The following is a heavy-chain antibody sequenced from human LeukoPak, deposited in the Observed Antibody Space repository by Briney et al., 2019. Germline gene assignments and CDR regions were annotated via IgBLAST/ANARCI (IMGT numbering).Heavy chain of an antibody. D-gene: IGHD3-9*01. V-gene: IGHV1-46*01. Sequence: ASVKVSCKASGYTFTKYYMHWLRQAPGQGLEWMGIINPSGGSASYAQEFQGRVTMTRDTSTSTVYMELSSLRSEDTAMYYCARVQAPLTGPFDYWGQGTLVTVSS. CDR3: ARVQAPLTGPFDY. CDR1: GYTFTKYY. J-gene: IGHJ4*02. CDR2: INPSGGSA.